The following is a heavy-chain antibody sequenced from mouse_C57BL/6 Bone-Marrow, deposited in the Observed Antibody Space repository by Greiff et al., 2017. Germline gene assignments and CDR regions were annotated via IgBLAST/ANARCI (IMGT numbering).Heavy chain of an antibody. Sequence: EVQLHQSGAELVKPGASVKLSCTASGFNIKDYYIHWVKQRTEQGLEWIGRIDPEDGETKYAPKFQDKATITADTSSNTAYLPLSSLTSEDTAVYYCSRSLIYYGTNYWGQGTTLTVSS. CDR2: IDPEDGET. J-gene: IGHJ2*01. V-gene: IGHV14-2*01. D-gene: IGHD1-1*01. CDR3: SRSLIYYGTNY. CDR1: GFNIKDYY.